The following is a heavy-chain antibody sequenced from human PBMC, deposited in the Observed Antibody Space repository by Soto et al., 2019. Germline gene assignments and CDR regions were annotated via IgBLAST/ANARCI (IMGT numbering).Heavy chain of an antibody. V-gene: IGHV4-59*01. J-gene: IGHJ5*02. CDR2: IYYSGST. Sequence: PSETLSLTCAVSGGSISSYYWSWIRQPPGKGLEWIGYIYYSGSTNYNPSLKSRVTISVDTSKNQFSLKLSSVTAADTAVYYCARLVVVAATPHWFDPWGQVTLVTVSS. CDR1: GGSISSYY. D-gene: IGHD2-15*01. CDR3: ARLVVVAATPHWFDP.